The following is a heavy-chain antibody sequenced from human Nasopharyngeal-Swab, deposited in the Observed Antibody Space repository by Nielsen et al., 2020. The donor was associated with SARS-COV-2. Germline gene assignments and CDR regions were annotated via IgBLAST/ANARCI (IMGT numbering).Heavy chain of an antibody. V-gene: IGHV3-66*01. J-gene: IGHJ6*02. Sequence: GESLKIFCAASGFTVSSSYMSWVRQAPGKGLEWVSVIYSGGSTYYADSVKGRFTISRDNSKNTLYLQMNSLRAEDTAVYYCARDRTDYCTNGVCYPASYYYGMDVWGQGTTVTVSS. D-gene: IGHD2-8*01. CDR3: ARDRTDYCTNGVCYPASYYYGMDV. CDR2: IYSGGST. CDR1: GFTVSSSY.